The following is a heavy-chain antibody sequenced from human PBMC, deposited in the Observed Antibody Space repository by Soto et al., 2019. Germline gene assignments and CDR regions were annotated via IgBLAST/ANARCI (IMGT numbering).Heavy chain of an antibody. D-gene: IGHD2-2*01. CDR2: INHDGSDK. CDR1: GFSFNSYW. J-gene: IGHJ4*02. Sequence: GTLRLSCVTSGFSFNSYWMSWVRQTPGQGLECVARINHDGSDKNYVDSVKGRFTISRDNAKNSLFLQMNSLRADDTAVYYCTPLSCDASDRHWGLGALVAFSS. CDR3: TPLSCDASDRH. V-gene: IGHV3-7*03.